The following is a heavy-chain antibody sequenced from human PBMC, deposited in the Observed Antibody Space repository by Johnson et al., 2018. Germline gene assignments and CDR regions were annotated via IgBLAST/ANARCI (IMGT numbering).Heavy chain of an antibody. V-gene: IGHV3-48*01. J-gene: IGHJ6*03. CDR3: ARVPGRYYMDV. CDR2: ITSTSTI. Sequence: VQLVQSGGALVQPGGSLRLSCAASGFTFSSYSMNWVRQAPGKGLEWVSYITSTSTIDYAASVKGRFTISRDDAKNSLYLQMNSLRAEDTAMYYCARVPGRYYMDVWGKGTTVTVSS. D-gene: IGHD1-14*01. CDR1: GFTFSSYS.